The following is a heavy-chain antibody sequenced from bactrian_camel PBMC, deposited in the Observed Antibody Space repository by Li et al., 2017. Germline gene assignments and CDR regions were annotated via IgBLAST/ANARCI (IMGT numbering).Heavy chain of an antibody. V-gene: IGHV3S60*01. CDR2: RSARLTGGIT. CDR1: GFTLDDSD. J-gene: IGHJ6*01. D-gene: IGHD3*01. Sequence: HVQLVESGGGSVQPGETLRLSCTASGFTLDDSDMAWYRQAPGNECELVSARSARLTGGITYYPDSVKGRFTFSQDNTTATVYLQMNSLKPEDTAMYYCSAVPPPYHCYSGSPYQSWGQGTQVTVS. CDR3: SAVPPPYHCYSGSPYQS.